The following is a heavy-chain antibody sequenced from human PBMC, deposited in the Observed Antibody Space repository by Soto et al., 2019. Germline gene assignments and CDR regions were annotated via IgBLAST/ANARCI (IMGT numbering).Heavy chain of an antibody. J-gene: IGHJ5*02. Sequence: SVKVSCKASGCTFSSYTISWVRQAPGQGLEWMGRIIPILGIANYAQKFQGRVTITADKSTSTAYMELSSLRSEDTAVYYCARDGSHYGDYASYAWFDPWGQGTLVTVSS. CDR3: ARDGSHYGDYASYAWFDP. CDR2: IIPILGIA. V-gene: IGHV1-69*04. D-gene: IGHD4-17*01. CDR1: GCTFSSYT.